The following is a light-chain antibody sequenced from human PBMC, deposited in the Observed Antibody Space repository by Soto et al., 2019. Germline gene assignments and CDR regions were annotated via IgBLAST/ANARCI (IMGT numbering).Light chain of an antibody. CDR1: SSDVGGYVY. CDR3: SSYAGINTDVI. J-gene: IGLJ2*01. Sequence: QSALTQPPSASGSPGQSVTISCTGTSSDVGGYVYVSWYQQYPGKAPKLMIFEVNKRASGVPDRFSGSKSGNTASLTVSGLQAEDEGDYYCSSYAGINTDVIFGGGTKLTVL. CDR2: EVN. V-gene: IGLV2-8*01.